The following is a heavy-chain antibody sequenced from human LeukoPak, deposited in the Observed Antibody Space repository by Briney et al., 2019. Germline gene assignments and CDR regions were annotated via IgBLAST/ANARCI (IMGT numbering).Heavy chain of an antibody. CDR2: IKQDGGEF. V-gene: IGHV3-7*02. Sequence: GGSLRLSCVASGFTFSGYWMSWVRQAPGKGLEWVANIKQDGGEFYYVDAVKGRFTISRDNAKNSLYLQMNSLRDEDTAVYYCARAVGWLQSLDYWGQGTLVTVSS. CDR3: ARAVGWLQSLDY. J-gene: IGHJ4*02. CDR1: GFTFSGYW. D-gene: IGHD5-24*01.